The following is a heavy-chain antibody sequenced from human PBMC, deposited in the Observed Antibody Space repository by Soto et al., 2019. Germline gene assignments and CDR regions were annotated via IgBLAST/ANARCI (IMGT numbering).Heavy chain of an antibody. Sequence: QVQLVQSGAEVKKPGASVKVSCKASGYTFTSYGISWVRQAPGQGLEWMGWISTYNGNTKYAQKLQGRVTMTTDPSTSTAYMELRSLRSGDTAVFDCAREMVRGVGSDYWGQGTLVTVSS. D-gene: IGHD3-10*01. CDR1: GYTFTSYG. V-gene: IGHV1-18*01. J-gene: IGHJ4*02. CDR3: AREMVRGVGSDY. CDR2: ISTYNGNT.